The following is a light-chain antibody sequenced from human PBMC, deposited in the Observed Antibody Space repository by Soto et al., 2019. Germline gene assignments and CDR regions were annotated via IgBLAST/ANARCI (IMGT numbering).Light chain of an antibody. V-gene: IGLV2-14*03. CDR1: SSYLGAYKY. CDR3: SSDTNASTLV. Sequence: QSVLTQPASVSGSPGQSITISSAGTSSYLGAYKYVPWYQQHPDKAPKLILYEVSRRPSGVSNRFSGSKSGNTASLTISGLLAEEEADYSCSSDTNASTLVVGTGTKGTV. J-gene: IGLJ1*01. CDR2: EVS.